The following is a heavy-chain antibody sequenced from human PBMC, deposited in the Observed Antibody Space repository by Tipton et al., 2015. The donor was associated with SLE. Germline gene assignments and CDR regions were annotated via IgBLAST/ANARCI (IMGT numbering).Heavy chain of an antibody. CDR2: IYTSGST. CDR1: GGSFSGYY. J-gene: IGHJ4*02. Sequence: TLSLTCAVYGGSFSGYYWSWIRQPPGKGLEWIGRIYTSGSTNYNPSLKSRVTISVDTSKNQFSLKLSSVTAADTAVYYCARDLGSSGSFDYWGQGTLVTVSS. CDR3: ARDLGSSGSFDY. D-gene: IGHD6-13*01. V-gene: IGHV4-4*07.